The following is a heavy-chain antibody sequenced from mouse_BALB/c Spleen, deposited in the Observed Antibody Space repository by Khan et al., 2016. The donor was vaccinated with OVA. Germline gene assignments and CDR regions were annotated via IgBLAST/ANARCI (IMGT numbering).Heavy chain of an antibody. Sequence: EVELVESGGGLVQPGGSRKLSCAASGFTFSSFGMHWVRQAPEKGLEWVAFISSGSSTIYSADTVKGRFTISRDNPKNTLFLQMTSLRSEDTAMYYCARLGDGGYFDVWGAGTTVTVSS. D-gene: IGHD2-3*01. CDR3: ARLGDGGYFDV. CDR1: GFTFSSFG. V-gene: IGHV5-17*02. CDR2: ISSGSSTI. J-gene: IGHJ1*01.